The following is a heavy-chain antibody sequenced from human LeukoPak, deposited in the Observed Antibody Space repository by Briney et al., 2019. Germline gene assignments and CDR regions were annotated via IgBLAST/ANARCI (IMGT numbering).Heavy chain of an antibody. Sequence: SGGSLRLSCAASGFTFDDYAMHWVRQAPGKGLEWVSGISWNSGSLGYADSVKGRFTISRDNAKNSLYLQMNSLRAEDTAVYYCAFYFDWGQGTLVTVSS. CDR2: ISWNSGSL. V-gene: IGHV3-9*01. CDR1: GFTFDDYA. CDR3: AFYFD. D-gene: IGHD3-9*01. J-gene: IGHJ4*02.